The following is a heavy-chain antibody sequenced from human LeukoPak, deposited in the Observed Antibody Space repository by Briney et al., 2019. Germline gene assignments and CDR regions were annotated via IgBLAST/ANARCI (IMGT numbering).Heavy chain of an antibody. CDR3: AKGSSGYFFDL. V-gene: IGHV3-23*01. J-gene: IGHJ4*02. D-gene: IGHD3-22*01. Sequence: GGSLRLSCAASGFIFNNYGLVWVRQAPGKGLEWVLAISNDGGGTTYADFVKGRFSVSRDNSKNTLFLQMNSLRAEDTALYYCAKGSSGYFFDLWGQGTLVTVSS. CDR2: ISNDGGGT. CDR1: GFIFNNYG.